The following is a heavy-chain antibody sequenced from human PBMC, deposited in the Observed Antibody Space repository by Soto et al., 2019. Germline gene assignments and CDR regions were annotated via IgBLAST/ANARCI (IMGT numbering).Heavy chain of an antibody. CDR2: MSSDGYNA. CDR3: ATRSVPGYSFGEGFDY. D-gene: IGHD5-18*01. J-gene: IGHJ4*02. CDR1: GFTFSSYT. Sequence: GGSLRLSCAASGFTFSSYTIHWVRQAPGKGLEWVALMSSDGYNAYYADSVQGRFTISRDNSKSTLYLQMDSLRLEDTAVYYCATRSVPGYSFGEGFDYWGQGTLVTVSS. V-gene: IGHV3-30-3*01.